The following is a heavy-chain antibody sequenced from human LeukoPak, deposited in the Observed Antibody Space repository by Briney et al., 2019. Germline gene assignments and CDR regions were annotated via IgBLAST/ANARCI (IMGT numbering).Heavy chain of an antibody. V-gene: IGHV3-33*01. CDR1: GFTFIGYG. CDR3: ARGEAGYPFDY. D-gene: IGHD3-9*01. J-gene: IGHJ4*02. Sequence: TGGSLRLSCAASGFTFIGYGMHWFRQAPGKGLDGVAVIWYDGSNKYYADSVKGRFTISRDNSKNTLYLQMNSLRAEDTAVYYCARGEAGYPFDYWGQGTLVTVSS. CDR2: IWYDGSNK.